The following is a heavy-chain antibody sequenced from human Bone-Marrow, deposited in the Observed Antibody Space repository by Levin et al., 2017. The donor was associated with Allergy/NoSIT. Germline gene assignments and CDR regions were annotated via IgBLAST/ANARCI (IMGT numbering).Heavy chain of an antibody. J-gene: IGHJ4*02. CDR1: GFAVSSTY. CDR3: ARSSNWAFKGYYFDY. D-gene: IGHD7-27*01. CDR2: LYSGGDT. V-gene: IGHV3-53*01. Sequence: PGGSLRLSCTVSGFAVSSTYMSWVRQAPGKGLEWVSVLYSGGDTFYADSVKGRFTISRDTSKNTLYLQMNTLTPDDTAVYYCARSSNWAFKGYYFDYWGQGTLVTVSS.